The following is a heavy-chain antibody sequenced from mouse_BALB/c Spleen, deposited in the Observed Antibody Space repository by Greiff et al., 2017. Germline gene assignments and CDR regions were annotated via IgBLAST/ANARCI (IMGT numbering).Heavy chain of an antibody. D-gene: IGHD2-1*01. J-gene: IGHJ2*01. V-gene: IGHV5-12-1*01. CDR3: ARHGYYGNYFDY. CDR2: ISSGGGST. Sequence: EVKLVESGGGLVKPGGSLKLSCAASGFAFSSYDMSWVRQTPEKRLEWVAYISSGGGSTYYPDTVKGRFTISRDNAKNTLYLQMSSLKSEDTAMYYCARHGYYGNYFDYWGQGTTLTVSS. CDR1: GFAFSSYD.